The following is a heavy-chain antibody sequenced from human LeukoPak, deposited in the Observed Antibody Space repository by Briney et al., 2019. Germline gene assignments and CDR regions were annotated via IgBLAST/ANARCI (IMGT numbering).Heavy chain of an antibody. CDR1: GGSFSGYY. Sequence: SETLSLTCAVYGGSFSGYYWSWLRQPPGKGLEWIGEINHSGSTNYNPSLTSRVTISVDTSKNQFFLKLSSGTAADMVVYYCARHGVLWAGSGYSFWNAFDIWGQGKMVTVSS. CDR2: INHSGST. CDR3: ARHGVLWAGSGYSFWNAFDI. V-gene: IGHV4-34*01. D-gene: IGHD3-22*01. J-gene: IGHJ3*02.